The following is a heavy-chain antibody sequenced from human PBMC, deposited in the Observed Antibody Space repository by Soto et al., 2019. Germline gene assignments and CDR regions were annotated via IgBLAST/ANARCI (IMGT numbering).Heavy chain of an antibody. V-gene: IGHV4-39*01. D-gene: IGHD6-25*01. Sequence: LSLTCTVSGGSITSSSHFWGWVRQPPGKGLEWIGTIYFTGNTYYTPSLKSRLTMSIDTSKNEFSLRLNSVTAADTAVYYCAGQTFTIAAASYGRSNWFDPWGPGTLVTVSS. CDR3: AGQTFTIAAASYGRSNWFDP. CDR1: GGSITSSSHF. J-gene: IGHJ5*02. CDR2: IYFTGNT.